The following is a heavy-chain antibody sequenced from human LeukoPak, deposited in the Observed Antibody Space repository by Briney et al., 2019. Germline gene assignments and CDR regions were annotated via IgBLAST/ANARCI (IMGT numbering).Heavy chain of an antibody. J-gene: IGHJ4*02. CDR2: ISSNGGTT. Sequence: PGGSLRLSCAASGFTFSNYAMHWVRQAPGKGLEYVSAISSNGGTTYYANSVKGRFTIFRDNSKNTLYLQMGSLRAEDMAVYYCARDYGYSRSSNPGAYWGQGTLVTVSS. CDR3: ARDYGYSRSSNPGAY. D-gene: IGHD1-26*01. V-gene: IGHV3-64*01. CDR1: GFTFSNYA.